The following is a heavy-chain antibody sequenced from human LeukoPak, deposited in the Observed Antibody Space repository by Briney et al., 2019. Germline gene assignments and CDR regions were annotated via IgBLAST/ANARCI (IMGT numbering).Heavy chain of an antibody. CDR2: IYHSGST. Sequence: SGTLSLTCSVSGGCISSSNWWSWVRQPPGKGLEWIGEIYHSGSTNYNPTLKSRVTMSVDKSRNQFSLSLTSVTAADTAVYYCARGEQYGSGTVQFDYWGQGTLVTVSS. CDR3: ARGEQYGSGTVQFDY. CDR1: GGCISSSNW. J-gene: IGHJ4*02. D-gene: IGHD3-10*01. V-gene: IGHV4-4*02.